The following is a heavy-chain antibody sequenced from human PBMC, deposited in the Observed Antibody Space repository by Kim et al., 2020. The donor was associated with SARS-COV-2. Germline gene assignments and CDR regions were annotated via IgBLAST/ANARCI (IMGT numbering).Heavy chain of an antibody. D-gene: IGHD3-22*01. CDR3: ARVSHYDISGCYFDY. V-gene: IGHV3-74*01. Sequence: GGSLRLSCAASGFTFSYHGLHWVRQAPGKGLVWVSRINSDGRITTYADSVKGRFTISRDNSKNTLYLEMNNLRVEDTALYYCARVSHYDISGCYFDYWC. CDR2: INSDGRIT. J-gene: IGHJ4*01. CDR1: GFTFSYHG.